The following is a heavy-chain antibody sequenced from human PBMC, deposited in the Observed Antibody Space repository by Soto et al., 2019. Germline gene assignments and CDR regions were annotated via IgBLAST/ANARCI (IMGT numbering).Heavy chain of an antibody. J-gene: IGHJ6*02. V-gene: IGHV1-69*01. D-gene: IGHD2-2*01. CDR3: ARSQGGSTSLDIYYYYYYGMDV. CDR2: IIPIFGTA. Sequence: QVQLVQSGAEVKKPGSSVKVSCKAPGGTFSSYAISWVRQAPGRGLEWMGGIIPIFGTANYAQKFQGRVTITADESTSTGYMELSSLRSEDTAVYYCARSQGGSTSLDIYYYYYYGMDVWGQGTTVTVSS. CDR1: GGTFSSYA.